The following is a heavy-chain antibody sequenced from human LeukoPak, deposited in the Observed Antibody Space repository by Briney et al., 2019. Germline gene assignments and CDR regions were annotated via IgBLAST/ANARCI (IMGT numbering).Heavy chain of an antibody. CDR3: AVAAAAGTDFDY. CDR1: GGSISSGGYY. CDR2: IYYSGSN. J-gene: IGHJ4*02. D-gene: IGHD6-13*01. Sequence: SQTLSLTCTVSGGSISSGGYYWSWIRQHPGKGLEWIGYIYYSGSNYYNPFLKSRVTISVDTSKNQFSLKLSSVTAADTAVYYCAVAAAAGTDFDYWGQGTLVTVSS. V-gene: IGHV4-31*03.